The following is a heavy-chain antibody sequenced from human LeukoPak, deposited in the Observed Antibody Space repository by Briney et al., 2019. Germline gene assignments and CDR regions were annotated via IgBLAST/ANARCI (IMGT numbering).Heavy chain of an antibody. J-gene: IGHJ4*02. V-gene: IGHV1-69*13. D-gene: IGHD1-20*01. CDR2: FIPIFGSA. Sequence: ASVKVSCKASGGTFSSYVIIWVRQAPGQGLEWMGGFIPIFGSANYAQKFQGRVTITADESTSTAYMELSSLRSEDTAVYYCAREEGITGTLDYWGQGTLVTVSS. CDR1: GGTFSSYV. CDR3: AREEGITGTLDY.